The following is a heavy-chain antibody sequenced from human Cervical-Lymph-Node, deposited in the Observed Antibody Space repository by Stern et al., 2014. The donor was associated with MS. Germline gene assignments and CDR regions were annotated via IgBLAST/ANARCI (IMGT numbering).Heavy chain of an antibody. Sequence: EVQLEESGGGLVKPGGSLRLSCAASGFTFRNAWMTWIRQAPGKGLEWVGRIKIKTDGGTTDYAAPVKGRFTISRDDSKNTLYLQMNSLKTEDTAVYYCTTLDRSYPYYYYGMDVWGQGTTVTVSS. D-gene: IGHD1-26*01. CDR2: IKIKTDGGTT. CDR1: GFTFRNAW. CDR3: TTLDRSYPYYYYGMDV. V-gene: IGHV3-15*01. J-gene: IGHJ6*02.